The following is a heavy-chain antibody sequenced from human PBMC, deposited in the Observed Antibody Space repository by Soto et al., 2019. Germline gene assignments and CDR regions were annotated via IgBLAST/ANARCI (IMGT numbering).Heavy chain of an antibody. D-gene: IGHD4-17*01. Sequence: EVQLVESGGGLVQPGGSLRLSCAASGFTFSSYWMHWVRQAPGKGLVCVSRINTDGSTITYADSVKGRFTISRDNAKSTLYLQMNNLRAEDPAVYFCTRDWRGRLREAFDIWGQGTIVTVSS. CDR1: GFTFSSYW. CDR2: INTDGSTI. V-gene: IGHV3-74*01. J-gene: IGHJ3*02. CDR3: TRDWRGRLREAFDI.